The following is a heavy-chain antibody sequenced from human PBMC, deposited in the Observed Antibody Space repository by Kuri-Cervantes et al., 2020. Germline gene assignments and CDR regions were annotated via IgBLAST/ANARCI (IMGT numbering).Heavy chain of an antibody. CDR1: GDYVSSGSSC. D-gene: IGHD6-13*01. CDR2: TYYRSKWYN. J-gene: IGHJ5*02. CDR3: ARDKSGAAAVLLDP. V-gene: IGHV6-1*01. Sequence: LRLSCAISGDYVSSGSSCWTWIRQSPSRGLEWLGRTYYRSKWYNDYAVSVKSRITINPDTSKNQISLQLNSVTPEDTAVYYCARDKSGAAAVLLDPWGQGTLVTVSS.